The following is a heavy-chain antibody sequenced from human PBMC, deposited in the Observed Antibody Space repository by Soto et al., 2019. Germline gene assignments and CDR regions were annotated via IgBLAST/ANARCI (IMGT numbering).Heavy chain of an antibody. D-gene: IGHD3-22*01. CDR1: GGSISSYY. CDR3: ASHVTYYYESSGSKYYQH. J-gene: IGHJ1*01. V-gene: IGHV4-59*08. CDR2: IYYSGST. Sequence: PSETLSLTCTVSGGSISSYYWSWIRRPPGKGLEWIGYIYYSGSTNYNPSLKSRVTISVDTSKNQFSLKLSSVTAADTAVYYCASHVTYYYESSGSKYYQHSGQGTLVTV.